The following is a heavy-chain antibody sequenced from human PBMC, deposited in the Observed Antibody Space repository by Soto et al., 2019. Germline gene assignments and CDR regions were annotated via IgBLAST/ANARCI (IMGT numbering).Heavy chain of an antibody. CDR1: GCSISSYY. D-gene: IGHD5-12*01. CDR2: IYYSGST. J-gene: IGHJ6*02. V-gene: IGHV4-59*08. CDR3: ARSRGFPYYYGKDV. Sequence: PEETLSLTCTVSGCSISSYYWSWIRQPPGKGLEWIGYIYYSGSTNYNPSLKSRVTISVDTSKNQFSLKLSSVTAADTAVYYCARSRGFPYYYGKDVWGQGTTVTVSS.